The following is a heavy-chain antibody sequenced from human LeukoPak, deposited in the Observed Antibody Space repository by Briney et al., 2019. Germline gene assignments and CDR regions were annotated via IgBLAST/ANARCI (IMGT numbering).Heavy chain of an antibody. Sequence: PGGSLRLSCAASGFTFSDYPMSWVRQAPGKGLEWVSVISGSGETIYHADSVKGRFTISRDNSRRTLYLQMNGLRADDTAVYYCAKDRTRGWYLGYDAFDVWGQGTMVTVSS. D-gene: IGHD6-19*01. CDR2: ISGSGETI. V-gene: IGHV3-23*01. J-gene: IGHJ3*01. CDR1: GFTFSDYP. CDR3: AKDRTRGWYLGYDAFDV.